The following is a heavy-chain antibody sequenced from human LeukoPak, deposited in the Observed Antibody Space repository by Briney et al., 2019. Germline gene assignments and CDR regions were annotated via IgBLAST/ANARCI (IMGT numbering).Heavy chain of an antibody. V-gene: IGHV4-34*01. D-gene: IGHD6-19*01. CDR3: ARSRRSGRHNWFDP. J-gene: IGHJ5*02. CDR2: INHSGST. Sequence: SETLSLTCAVYGGSFSGYYWSWIRQPPGKGLEWIGEINHSGSTNYNPSLKSRVTISVDTSKNQFSLKLRSVTAADTAVYYCARSRRSGRHNWFDPWGQGTLVTVSS. CDR1: GGSFSGYY.